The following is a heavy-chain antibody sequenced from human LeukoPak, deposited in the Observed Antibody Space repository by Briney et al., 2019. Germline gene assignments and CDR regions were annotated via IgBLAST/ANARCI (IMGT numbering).Heavy chain of an antibody. V-gene: IGHV3-21*01. Sequence: GGPLRLSYAASGFPFSSYSMNWVRQAPRKGLEWVSSISSSSSYIYYADSVKGRFTITRDNAKNSLYLQMNSLRAEDTAVYYCARDHYSNYNWFDPWGQGTLVTVSS. D-gene: IGHD4-11*01. CDR3: ARDHYSNYNWFDP. CDR2: ISSSSSYI. J-gene: IGHJ5*02. CDR1: GFPFSSYS.